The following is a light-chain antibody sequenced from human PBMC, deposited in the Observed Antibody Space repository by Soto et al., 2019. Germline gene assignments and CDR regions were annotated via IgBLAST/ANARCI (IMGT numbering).Light chain of an antibody. V-gene: IGLV2-14*03. CDR1: NSDVGAYNL. J-gene: IGLJ2*01. Sequence: QSVLTQPASVSGSPGQSIAISCTGTNSDVGAYNLVSWYQQHPGKAPKLLIYDVSIRPSGVSTRFSGSKSGDTASLTISGLQAEDEADYYCSSYSASSTLVVFGGGTKLTVL. CDR2: DVS. CDR3: SSYSASSTLVV.